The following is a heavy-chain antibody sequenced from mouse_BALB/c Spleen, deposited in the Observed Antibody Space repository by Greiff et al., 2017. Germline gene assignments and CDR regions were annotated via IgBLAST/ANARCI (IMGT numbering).Heavy chain of an antibody. CDR2: IFPGTGTT. J-gene: IGHJ4*01. Sequence: QVQLQQSGAELVKPGASVKLSCKTSGYTFTSYWIQWVKQRPGQGLGWIGEIFPGTGTTYYNEKFKGKATLTIDTSSSTAYMQLSSLTSEDSAVYFCARGGLRKAMDDWGQGTSVTVSS. D-gene: IGHD3-1*01. CDR3: ARGGLRKAMDD. V-gene: IGHV1S132*01. CDR1: GYTFTSYW.